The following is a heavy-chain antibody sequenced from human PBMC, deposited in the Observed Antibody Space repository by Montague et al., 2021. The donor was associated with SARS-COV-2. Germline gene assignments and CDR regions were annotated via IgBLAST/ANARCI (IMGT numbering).Heavy chain of an antibody. D-gene: IGHD3-22*01. CDR3: AKHEAYDKSGFPG. CDR2: IYYSGDT. CDR1: GASISSTSYY. Sequence: SETLSLTCTVSGASISSTSYYWDWLHQPPGHGLEWIASIYYSGDTYHNRSLKSRVTVSVDTSKNQFSLRLRSVTAADTAHYFCAKHEAYDKSGFPGWGQGSLVTVSS. J-gene: IGHJ4*02. V-gene: IGHV4-39*01.